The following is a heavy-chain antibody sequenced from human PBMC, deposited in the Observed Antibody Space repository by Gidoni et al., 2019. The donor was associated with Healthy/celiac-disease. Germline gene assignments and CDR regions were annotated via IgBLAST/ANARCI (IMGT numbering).Heavy chain of an antibody. CDR3: ASTRYDFWSGYYTVFDY. Sequence: EVQLVASGGGLVQPGGSLRLSCAASGFTFSSYSMNWVRQAPGKGLEWISYISSSSSTIYYADSVKGRFTISRDNAKNSLYLQMNSLRAEDTAVYYCASTRYDFWSGYYTVFDYWGQGTLVTVSS. D-gene: IGHD3-3*01. J-gene: IGHJ4*02. CDR1: GFTFSSYS. CDR2: ISSSSSTI. V-gene: IGHV3-48*01.